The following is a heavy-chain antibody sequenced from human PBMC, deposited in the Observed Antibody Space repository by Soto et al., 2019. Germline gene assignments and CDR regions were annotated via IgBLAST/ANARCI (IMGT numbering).Heavy chain of an antibody. D-gene: IGHD3-22*01. Sequence: ASVKVSCKASGYTFTGYYMHWVRQAPGQGLEWMGWINPNSGGTNYAQKFQGWVTMTRDTSISTAYMELSRLRSDDTAVYYCARTYDSSGYGWFDPWGQGTLVTVSS. V-gene: IGHV1-2*04. CDR3: ARTYDSSGYGWFDP. CDR2: INPNSGGT. J-gene: IGHJ5*02. CDR1: GYTFTGYY.